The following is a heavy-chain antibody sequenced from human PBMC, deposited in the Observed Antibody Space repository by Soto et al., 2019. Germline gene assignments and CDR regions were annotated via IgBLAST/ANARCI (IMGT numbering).Heavy chain of an antibody. D-gene: IGHD2-21*02. V-gene: IGHV4-61*01. CDR2: IYYSGST. Sequence: PSETLSLTCTVSGCYISSGNYYWSWIRQHPGKGLEWIGYIYYSGSTSYNPSLKSRVTISVDTSKNQFSLKLNSVTAADTAVYYCARDLWGYCGTDCYPLDVWGQGTTVTVSS. CDR3: ARDLWGYCGTDCYPLDV. CDR1: GCYISSGNYY. J-gene: IGHJ6*02.